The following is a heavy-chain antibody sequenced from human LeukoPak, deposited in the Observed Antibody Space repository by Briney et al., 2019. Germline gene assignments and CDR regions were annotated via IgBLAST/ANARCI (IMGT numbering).Heavy chain of an antibody. D-gene: IGHD5-18*01. Sequence: GESLKISCKGSGYSFTSYWIGWVRQRPGKGLEWMGIIYPGDSDTRYSRSFQGQVTISADKSISTAYLQWSSLKASDTAMYYCARHPVLGSYGSYYYYMDVWGKGTTVTVSS. J-gene: IGHJ6*03. CDR3: ARHPVLGSYGSYYYYMDV. CDR1: GYSFTSYW. CDR2: IYPGDSDT. V-gene: IGHV5-51*01.